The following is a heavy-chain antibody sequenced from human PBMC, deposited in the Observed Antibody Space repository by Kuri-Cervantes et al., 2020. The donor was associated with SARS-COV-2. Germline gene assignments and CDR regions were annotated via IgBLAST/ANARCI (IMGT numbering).Heavy chain of an antibody. J-gene: IGHJ3*02. CDR1: GGSFSGYY. V-gene: IGHV4-34*01. D-gene: IGHD2-8*01. CDR3: AGLLLMVYDDAFDI. Sequence: SETLSLTCAVYGGSFSGYYWSWIRQPPGKGLEWIGEINHSGSTNYNPSLKSRVTISVDTSKNQFSLKLSSVTAADTAVYYCAGLLLMVYDDAFDIWAQGTMVTVSS. CDR2: INHSGST.